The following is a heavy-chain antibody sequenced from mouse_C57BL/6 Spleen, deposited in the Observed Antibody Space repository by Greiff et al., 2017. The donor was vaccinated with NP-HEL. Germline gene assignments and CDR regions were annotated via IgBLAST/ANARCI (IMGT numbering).Heavy chain of an antibody. D-gene: IGHD1-1*01. Sequence: QVQLQQPGAELVKPGASVKLSCKASGYTFTSYWMHWVKQRPGQGLEWIGMIHPNSGSTNYNEKFKSKATLTVDKSSSTAYMQLSSLTSEDSAVYYCARPPHPTVVEYFDVWGTGTTVTVSS. CDR2: IHPNSGST. CDR3: ARPPHPTVVEYFDV. V-gene: IGHV1-64*01. CDR1: GYTFTSYW. J-gene: IGHJ1*03.